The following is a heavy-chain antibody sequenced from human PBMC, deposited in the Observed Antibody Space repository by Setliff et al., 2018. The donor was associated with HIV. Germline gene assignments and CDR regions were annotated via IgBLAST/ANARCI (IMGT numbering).Heavy chain of an antibody. Sequence: KTSETLSLTCAVYGGSVSGHYWGWFRQPPGKGLEWIGEITPSGATNYLPSLKSRVTMSLDTSKKQFSLKVRSVTAADTAVYYCARGFTVVVLPVSHWFDSWGQGTQVTVSS. J-gene: IGHJ5*01. CDR2: ITPSGAT. CDR1: GGSVSGHY. V-gene: IGHV4-34*01. CDR3: ARGFTVVVLPVSHWFDS. D-gene: IGHD2-15*01.